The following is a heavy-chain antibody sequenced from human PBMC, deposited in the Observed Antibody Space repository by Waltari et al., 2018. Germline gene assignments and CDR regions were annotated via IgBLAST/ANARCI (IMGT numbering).Heavy chain of an antibody. CDR3: AREGYCSSTSCYVRDAFDI. CDR2: IKPNSGGT. CDR1: GYTFTGYY. D-gene: IGHD2-2*01. V-gene: IGHV1-2*06. Sequence: QVQLVQSGAEVKKPGASVKVSCKASGYTFTGYYMHWVRQAPGQGLEWMGRIKPNSGGTNYAQKFQGRVTMTRDTAISTAYMELSRLRSDDTAVYYCAREGYCSSTSCYVRDAFDIWGQGTMVTVSS. J-gene: IGHJ3*02.